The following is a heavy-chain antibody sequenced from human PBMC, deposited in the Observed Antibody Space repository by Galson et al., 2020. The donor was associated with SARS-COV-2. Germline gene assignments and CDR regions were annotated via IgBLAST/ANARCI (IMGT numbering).Heavy chain of an antibody. CDR1: GFSLSTSGMC. CDR3: AREYNALSGASDH. J-gene: IGHJ4*02. D-gene: IGHD6-6*01. CDR2: IDWDDDK. V-gene: IGHV2-70*11. Sequence: SGPTLVKPTQTPTLACTLSGFSLSTSGMCVNWIRQPPGKALQWLARIDWDDDKYYSTSLKTRLTISKDTSKNQVVLIMTNMDPMDTATYYCAREYNALSGASDHWGQGTLVTVSS.